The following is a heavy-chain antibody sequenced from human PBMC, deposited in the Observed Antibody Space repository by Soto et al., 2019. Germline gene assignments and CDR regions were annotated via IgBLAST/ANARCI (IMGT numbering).Heavy chain of an antibody. V-gene: IGHV1-69*01. CDR1: GGTFSSYA. Sequence: QVQLVQSGAEVKKPGSSVKVSCKASGGTFSSYAISWVRQAPGQGLEWMGGIIPIFGTANYAQKFQGRVTITADESTSTAYMELSSLRSEDTAVYYCARSKSRRLVPAATYWFDPWGQGHLVTVSS. CDR2: IIPIFGTA. D-gene: IGHD2-2*01. CDR3: ARSKSRRLVPAATYWFDP. J-gene: IGHJ5*02.